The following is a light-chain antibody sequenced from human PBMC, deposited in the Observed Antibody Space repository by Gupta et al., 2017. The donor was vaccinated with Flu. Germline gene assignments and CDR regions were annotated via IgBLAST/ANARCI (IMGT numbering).Light chain of an antibody. CDR2: GNF. J-gene: IGLJ3*02. CDR1: GADFD. V-gene: IGLV1-40*01. CDR3: QSSDGRLSGSL. Sequence: SLLTPPPSVPGVPGPTLTIYSTGIGADFDVHWCHQMPEAAPRLLIFGNFKRGSGVADRFSGSKSGTSASLAIAGLQAEDEAVYYCQSSDGRLSGSLFGGGTKLTLL.